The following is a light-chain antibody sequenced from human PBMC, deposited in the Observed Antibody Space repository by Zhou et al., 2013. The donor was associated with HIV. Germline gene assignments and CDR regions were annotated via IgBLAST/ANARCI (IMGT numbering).Light chain of an antibody. CDR2: AAS. CDR3: QQYDSLPLFT. Sequence: DIQMTQSPSSLSASVGDRVTITCRASQGIRNDLGWYQQKPGKAPKRLIYAASSLQSGVPSRFSGSGSGTDFTLTISCLQPEDIATYYCQQYDSLPLFTFGPGTTVDIK. CDR1: QGIRND. V-gene: IGKV1-17*01. J-gene: IGKJ3*01.